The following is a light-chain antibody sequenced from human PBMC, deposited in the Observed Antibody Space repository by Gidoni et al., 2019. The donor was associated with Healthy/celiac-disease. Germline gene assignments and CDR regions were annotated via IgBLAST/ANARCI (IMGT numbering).Light chain of an antibody. CDR3: QQYNNWPPTWT. CDR2: GAS. J-gene: IGKJ1*01. V-gene: IGKV3-15*01. Sequence: EIVLTQSPATLSVSPGERATLSCRASQSVSSNLAWYQQKPGQAPRLLIYGASTRATGIPARFRGSGSGTEFTLTISSLQSEDFTVYDCQQYNNWPPTWTFGKGTKVEIK. CDR1: QSVSSN.